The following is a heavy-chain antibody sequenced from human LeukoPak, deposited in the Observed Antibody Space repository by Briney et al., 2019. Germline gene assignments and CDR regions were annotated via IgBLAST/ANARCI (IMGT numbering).Heavy chain of an antibody. Sequence: GGSLRLSCAASGFTFSSNAMNWVRQAPGKGLEWVSVVSPRSGSTYYADPVKGRFTISRDNSKNTLYLQMNSLRVEDTAVYYCAKVGDCSGPSCYPYFDYWGQGTLVTVSS. CDR1: GFTFSSNA. CDR3: AKVGDCSGPSCYPYFDY. D-gene: IGHD2-15*01. CDR2: VSPRSGST. V-gene: IGHV3-23*01. J-gene: IGHJ4*02.